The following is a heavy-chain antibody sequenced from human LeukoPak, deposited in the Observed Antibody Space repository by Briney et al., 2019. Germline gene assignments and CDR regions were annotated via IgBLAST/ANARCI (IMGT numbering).Heavy chain of an antibody. Sequence: ASVKVSCKASGGTFSSYAISWVRQAPGQGLEWMGGIIPIFGTANYAQKFQGRVTITADESTSTAYMELSSLRSEDTAVYYCARVGSYFDSGGPKGLVTDYWGQGTLVTVSS. CDR2: IIPIFGTA. CDR3: ARVGSYFDSGGPKGLVTDY. V-gene: IGHV1-69*13. D-gene: IGHD3-22*01. CDR1: GGTFSSYA. J-gene: IGHJ4*02.